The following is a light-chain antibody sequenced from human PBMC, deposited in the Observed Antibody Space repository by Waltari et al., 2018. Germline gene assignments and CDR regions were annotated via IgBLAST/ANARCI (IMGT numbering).Light chain of an antibody. CDR2: DVN. J-gene: IGLJ2*01. CDR3: SSYRSSSYTGSDSHVV. CDR1: SSDVGGYNY. Sequence: QSALTQPASVSASPGQSITIPCTGSSSDVGGYNYVSWYNQNPGKAPKLMIYDVNKWPSGVSNRFSGSKSGNTAFLTISGLQAEDEADYYCSSYRSSSYTGSDSHVVFGGGTKLTVL. V-gene: IGLV2-14*03.